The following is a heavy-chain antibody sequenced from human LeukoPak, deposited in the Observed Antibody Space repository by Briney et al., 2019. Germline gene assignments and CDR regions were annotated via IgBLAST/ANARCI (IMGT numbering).Heavy chain of an antibody. J-gene: IGHJ4*02. CDR1: GFTFSSYG. CDR2: ISYDGSNK. D-gene: IGHD1-1*01. V-gene: IGHV3-30*18. Sequence: GGSLRLSCAASGFTFSSYGMHWVRQAPGKGLEWVAVISYDGSNKYYADSVKGRFTISRDNSKNTLYLQMNSLRAEDTAVYYCAKDMGLSTGTFDYWGQGTLVTVSS. CDR3: AKDMGLSTGTFDY.